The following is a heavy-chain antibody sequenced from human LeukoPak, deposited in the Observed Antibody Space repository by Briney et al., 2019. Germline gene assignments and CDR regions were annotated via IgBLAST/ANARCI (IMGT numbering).Heavy chain of an antibody. J-gene: IGHJ4*02. CDR1: GYTFTDYY. CDR3: ATLSSGWTNFDY. D-gene: IGHD6-19*01. Sequence: ASVKVSCKASGYTFTDYYIHWVRQAPGQGLEWMGWINPNSGGTNYAQKFQGRVTMTRDTSISTAYMELSRLRSDDTAVYYCATLSSGWTNFDYWGQGTLVTVSS. V-gene: IGHV1-2*02. CDR2: INPNSGGT.